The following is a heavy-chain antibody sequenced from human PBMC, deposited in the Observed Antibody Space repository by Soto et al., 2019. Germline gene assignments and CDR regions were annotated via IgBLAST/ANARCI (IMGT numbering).Heavy chain of an antibody. CDR3: ARGVGSGTSYFDY. D-gene: IGHD3-10*01. CDR2: VYYRGRS. V-gene: IGHV4-39*07. CDR1: GGSVTNSSYY. J-gene: IGHJ4*02. Sequence: SETLSLTCTVSGGSVTNSSYYWGWIRQSPGKGLEWIGSVYYRGRSYSKSSVKSRVTISVDTSTNQFSLKLSSVTAADTAVYYCARGVGSGTSYFDYWGQGTLVTVSS.